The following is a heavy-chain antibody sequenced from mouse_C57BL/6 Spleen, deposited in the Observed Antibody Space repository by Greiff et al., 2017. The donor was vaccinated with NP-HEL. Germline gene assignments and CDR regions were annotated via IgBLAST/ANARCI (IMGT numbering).Heavy chain of an antibody. J-gene: IGHJ4*01. CDR1: GFTFSSYA. CDR3: ARAESHDYYAMDY. Sequence: EVQLQESGGGLVKPGGSLKLSCAASGFTFSSYAMSWVRQTPEKRLEWVATISDGGSYTYYPDNVKGRFTISRDNAKNNLYLQMSHLKSEDTAMYYCARAESHDYYAMDYWGQGTSVTVSS. CDR2: ISDGGSYT. V-gene: IGHV5-4*01.